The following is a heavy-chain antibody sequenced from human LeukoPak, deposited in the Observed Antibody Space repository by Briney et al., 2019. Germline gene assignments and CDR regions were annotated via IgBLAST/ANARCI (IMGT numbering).Heavy chain of an antibody. CDR3: AKRGVVIRVILVGFHKQAYYFES. Sequence: GGSLRLSCVVSGITLSNYGMSWVRQAPGKGLEWVAGISDSGGTTNYADSVKGRFTVSRDNPKNTLYLQMNSLRAEDTAVYFCAKRGVVIRVILVGFHKQAYYFESWGQGVLVTVSS. CDR1: GITLSNYG. CDR2: ISDSGGTT. V-gene: IGHV3-23*01. J-gene: IGHJ4*02. D-gene: IGHD3-22*01.